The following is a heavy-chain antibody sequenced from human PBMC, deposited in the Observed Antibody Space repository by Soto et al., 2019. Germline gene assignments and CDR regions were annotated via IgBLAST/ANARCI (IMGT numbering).Heavy chain of an antibody. CDR3: AKMTSGSYGRNYGMDV. CDR1: GFTFSSYE. CDR2: ISSSGSTI. V-gene: IGHV3-48*03. Sequence: GGSLRLSCAASGFTFSSYEMNWVRQAPGKGLEWVSYISSSGSTIYYADSVKGRFTISRDNAKNSLYLQMNSLGAEDTAVYYCAKMTSGSYGRNYGMDVWGQGTTVTVSS. J-gene: IGHJ6*02. D-gene: IGHD5-18*01.